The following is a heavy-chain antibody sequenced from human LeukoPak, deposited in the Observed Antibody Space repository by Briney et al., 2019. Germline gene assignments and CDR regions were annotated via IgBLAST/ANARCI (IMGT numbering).Heavy chain of an antibody. CDR2: SYSGDST. D-gene: IGHD6-6*01. CDR1: GFTVTSKY. Sequence: GGSLRLSCAAAGFTVTSKYMSWVRQAPGKGLEWVSVSYSGDSTYYADSVKGRFTISRDNSKNTLYLQMDSLRAEDTAVYYCARVMAARGENYYYGMDVWGQGTTLTVSS. J-gene: IGHJ6*02. CDR3: ARVMAARGENYYYGMDV. V-gene: IGHV3-66*01.